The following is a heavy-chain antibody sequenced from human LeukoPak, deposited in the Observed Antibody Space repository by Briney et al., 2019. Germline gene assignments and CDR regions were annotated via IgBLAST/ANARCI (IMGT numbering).Heavy chain of an antibody. D-gene: IGHD3-9*01. CDR1: GYRFTSYG. J-gene: IGHJ4*02. V-gene: IGHV1-18*01. CDR2: ISAYNGNT. Sequence: ASVKVSCKASGYRFTSYGISWVRQAPGQGLEWMGWISAYNGNTNYAQKLQGRVTMTTDTSTSTAYMELRSLRSDDTAVYYCARGGDGDILTGLIFDYWGQGTLVTVSS. CDR3: ARGGDGDILTGLIFDY.